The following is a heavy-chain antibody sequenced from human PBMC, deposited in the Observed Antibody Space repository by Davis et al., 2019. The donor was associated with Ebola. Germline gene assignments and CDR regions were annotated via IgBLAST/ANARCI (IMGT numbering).Heavy chain of an antibody. Sequence: GESLKISCKGSGYSFTSYWIGWVRQMPGKGLEWMGIIYPGDSDTRYSPSFQGQVTISADKSISTAYLQWSSLKASDTAMYYCARHQWLGGYSYGYAGMDVWGQGTTVTVSS. J-gene: IGHJ6*02. D-gene: IGHD5-18*01. CDR2: IYPGDSDT. V-gene: IGHV5-51*01. CDR3: ARHQWLGGYSYGYAGMDV. CDR1: GYSFTSYW.